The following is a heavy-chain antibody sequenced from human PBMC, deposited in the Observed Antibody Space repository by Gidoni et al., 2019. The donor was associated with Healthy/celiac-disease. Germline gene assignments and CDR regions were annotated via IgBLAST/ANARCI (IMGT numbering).Heavy chain of an antibody. Sequence: QVQLVQSGAEVKKPGSSVKVSCKASGGTFSSYAISWVRQAPGQGLEWMGRIIPILGIANYAQKFQGRVTITADKSTSTAYMELSSLRSEDTAVYYCARDGYSSGPGDYWGQGTLVTVSS. CDR2: IIPILGIA. CDR3: ARDGYSSGPGDY. CDR1: GGTFSSYA. D-gene: IGHD6-19*01. J-gene: IGHJ4*02. V-gene: IGHV1-69*04.